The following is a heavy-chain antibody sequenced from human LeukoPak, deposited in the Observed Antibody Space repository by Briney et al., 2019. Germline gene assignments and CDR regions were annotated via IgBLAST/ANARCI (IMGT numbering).Heavy chain of an antibody. CDR3: ARSRERAAMGHFDY. D-gene: IGHD5-18*01. Sequence: ASVKVSCKASGGTFSSYAISWVRQAPGQGLEWMGGIIPIFGTANYAQKFQGRVAITADESTSTAYMELSSLRSEDTAVYYCARSRERAAMGHFDYWGQRTLVTVSS. CDR2: IIPIFGTA. V-gene: IGHV1-69*13. CDR1: GGTFSSYA. J-gene: IGHJ4*02.